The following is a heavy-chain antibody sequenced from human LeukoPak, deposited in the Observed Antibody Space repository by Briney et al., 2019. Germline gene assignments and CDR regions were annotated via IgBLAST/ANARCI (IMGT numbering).Heavy chain of an antibody. D-gene: IGHD3-22*01. V-gene: IGHV4-4*07. CDR3: ARHGGYHSPIDY. Sequence: SETLPLTCTVSGGSFSSYYWSWIRQPAGKGLEWIGRIYTSGNTNYNPSLKSRVSISVDTSKNQFSLKLSSVTAADTAVYYCARHGGYHSPIDYWGQGTLVTVSS. J-gene: IGHJ4*02. CDR2: IYTSGNT. CDR1: GGSFSSYY.